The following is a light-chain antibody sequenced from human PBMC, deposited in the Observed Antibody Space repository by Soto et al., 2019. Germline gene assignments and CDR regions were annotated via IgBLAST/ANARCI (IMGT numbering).Light chain of an antibody. J-gene: IGLJ3*02. V-gene: IGLV1-47*01. CDR2: RNN. Sequence: QSVLTQPPSASGTPGQRVTISCSGSSSNIGSNYVYWYQQLPGTAPKLLIYRNNQLPSGVPDRFSCSKSGTSASLDISGLRSEDEADYYCAAWDDSLSVWVFGGGTKLTVL. CDR1: SSNIGSNY. CDR3: AAWDDSLSVWV.